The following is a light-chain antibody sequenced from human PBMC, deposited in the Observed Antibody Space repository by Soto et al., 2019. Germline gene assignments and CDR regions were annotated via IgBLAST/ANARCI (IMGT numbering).Light chain of an antibody. CDR1: GSNIGAGYD. J-gene: IGLJ3*02. CDR2: GSS. CDR3: QSYDSSLSGWV. V-gene: IGLV1-40*01. Sequence: QSVLTQPPSVSGAQGQRVTISCTGSGSNIGAGYDVHWYQHLPGTAPKLLIYGSSNRPSGVPDRFSGSKSGTSASLAITGLQAEDEADYYCQSYDSSLSGWVFGGGTKLTVL.